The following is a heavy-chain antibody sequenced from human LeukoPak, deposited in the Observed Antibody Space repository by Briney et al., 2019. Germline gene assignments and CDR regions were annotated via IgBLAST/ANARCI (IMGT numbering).Heavy chain of an antibody. CDR3: ARAHSSGWFRRYYYYGMDV. CDR2: MNPNSGNT. J-gene: IGHJ6*02. D-gene: IGHD6-19*01. Sequence: ASVKVSFKASGYTFTIYDINWVRQGTGQGLEWMGWMNPNSGNTGYSQKFQGRGTMTRNTSISTAYMKLSSLRSEDTAVYYCARAHSSGWFRRYYYYGMDVWGQGTTVTVSS. V-gene: IGHV1-8*01. CDR1: GYTFTIYD.